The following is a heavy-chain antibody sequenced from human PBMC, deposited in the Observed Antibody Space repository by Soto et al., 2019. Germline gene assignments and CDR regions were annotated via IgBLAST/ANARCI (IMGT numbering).Heavy chain of an antibody. J-gene: IGHJ2*01. CDR2: IYPGGDT. V-gene: IGHV3-53*01. D-gene: IGHD1-26*01. Sequence: EVQLVESGGGLIHPGGSLRLSCAASGFIVSSKYMSWVRQAPGKGLEWVSLIYPGGDTDYADSVKGRFTISRDNSKNTLYLQMSSLRVEDTAVYYCARKSGSWYFELWGRGTLVTVSS. CDR1: GFIVSSKY. CDR3: ARKSGSWYFEL.